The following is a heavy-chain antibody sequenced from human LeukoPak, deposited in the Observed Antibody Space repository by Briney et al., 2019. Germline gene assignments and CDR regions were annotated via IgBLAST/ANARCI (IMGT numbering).Heavy chain of an antibody. V-gene: IGHV3-30*03. Sequence: GGSLRLSCAASGFTFSTYGMHWVRQAPGKGLEWVAVISYDGSYKYYVDSVKGRFTISRDNSKNSLYLQMNSLRAEDTAVYYCARDGRNIAAAGQGAFDIWGQGTMVTVSS. CDR1: GFTFSTYG. J-gene: IGHJ3*02. CDR3: ARDGRNIAAAGQGAFDI. CDR2: ISYDGSYK. D-gene: IGHD6-13*01.